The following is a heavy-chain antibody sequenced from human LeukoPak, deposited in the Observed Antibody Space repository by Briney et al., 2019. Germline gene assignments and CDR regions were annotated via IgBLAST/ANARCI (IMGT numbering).Heavy chain of an antibody. J-gene: IGHJ4*02. D-gene: IGHD3-22*01. Sequence: GGSLRLSCAASGFTVRRNYMSWARQAPGKGLEWVSAISGSGGSTYYADSVKGRFTISRDNSKNTLYLQMNSLRAEDTAVYYCAKSAAAIVATRYYYDSSGYFDYWGQGTLVTVSS. CDR2: ISGSGGST. CDR1: GFTVRRNY. CDR3: AKSAAAIVATRYYYDSSGYFDY. V-gene: IGHV3-23*01.